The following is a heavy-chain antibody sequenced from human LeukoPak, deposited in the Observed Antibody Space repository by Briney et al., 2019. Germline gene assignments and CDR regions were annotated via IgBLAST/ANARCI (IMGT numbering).Heavy chain of an antibody. CDR1: GGTLSRYG. J-gene: IGHJ1*01. Sequence: SVKVSCEASGGTLSRYGIGWVRQAPGQGLEWMGGIIPKFGSTNYARKFQDRLTLTTDESTSTAYMELSNLRSEDTAVYFCARDNIAASGVKYFQLWGPGTLVTISS. D-gene: IGHD6-13*01. V-gene: IGHV1-69*05. CDR2: IIPKFGST. CDR3: ARDNIAASGVKYFQL.